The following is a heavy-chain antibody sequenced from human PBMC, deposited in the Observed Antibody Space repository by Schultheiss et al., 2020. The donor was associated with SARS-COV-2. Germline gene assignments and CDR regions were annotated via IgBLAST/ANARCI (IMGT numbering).Heavy chain of an antibody. V-gene: IGHV4-61*08. CDR2: IYYSGST. D-gene: IGHD6-19*01. Sequence: SETLSLTCTVSNGSISSVGSFWSWIRQPPGKGLEWIGYIYYSGSTNYNPSLKSRVTISVDTSKNQFSLKLSSVTAADTAVYYCARLNEDDSSGWYFDYWGQGTLVTVSS. CDR3: ARLNEDDSSGWYFDY. J-gene: IGHJ4*02. CDR1: NGSISSVGSF.